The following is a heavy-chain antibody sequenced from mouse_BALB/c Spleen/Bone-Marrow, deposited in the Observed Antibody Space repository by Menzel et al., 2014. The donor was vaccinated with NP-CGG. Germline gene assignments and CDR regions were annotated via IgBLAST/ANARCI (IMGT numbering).Heavy chain of an antibody. D-gene: IGHD1-1*01. V-gene: IGHV14-3*02. CDR1: GFNIKDTY. CDR3: ASYYYGSSRFAY. J-gene: IGHJ3*01. CDR2: IDPANGNT. Sequence: EVQLQQSGAELVKPGASVKLSCTASGFNIKDTYMHWAKQRPEQGLEWIGRIDPANGNTKYDPKFQGKATITADTSSNTAYLQLSSLTSEDTAVYYCASYYYGSSRFAYWGQGTLVTASA.